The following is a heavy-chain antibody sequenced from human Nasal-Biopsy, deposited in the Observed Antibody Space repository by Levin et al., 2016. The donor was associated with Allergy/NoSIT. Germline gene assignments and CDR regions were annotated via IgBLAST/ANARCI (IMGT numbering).Heavy chain of an antibody. J-gene: IGHJ4*02. D-gene: IGHD3-10*01. CDR2: ISWNSLNI. V-gene: IGHV3-9*01. CDR1: GFSIEDFA. CDR3: SKDRTHYYGSGSYFDF. Sequence: SLKISCAASGFSIEDFAMHWVRQAPGRGLEWVSGISWNSLNIDYADSVRGRFTISRDNANNSLYLQMNSLRADDTAFYFCSKDRTHYYGSGSYFDFWGQGNLVTVSS.